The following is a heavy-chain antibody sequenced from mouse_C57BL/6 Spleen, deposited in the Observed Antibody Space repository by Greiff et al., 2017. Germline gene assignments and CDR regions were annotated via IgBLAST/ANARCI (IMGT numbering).Heavy chain of an antibody. Sequence: QVQLQQSGPELVKPGASVKISCKASGYAFSSSWMNWVKQRPGKGLEWIGRIYPGDGDTNYNGKFKGKATLTADKSSSTAYMQLSSLTSEDSAVYFCARSGPILVTNAMDYWGQGTSVTVSS. J-gene: IGHJ4*01. CDR3: ARSGPILVTNAMDY. D-gene: IGHD2-2*01. V-gene: IGHV1-82*01. CDR1: GYAFSSSW. CDR2: IYPGDGDT.